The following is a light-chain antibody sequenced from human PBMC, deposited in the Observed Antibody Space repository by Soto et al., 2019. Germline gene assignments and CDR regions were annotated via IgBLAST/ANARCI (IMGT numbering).Light chain of an antibody. V-gene: IGKV3-15*01. CDR3: QQYKEWPTT. CDR1: QSVSTT. Sequence: EIVMTQSPATLSVSPGQRASLSCRASQSVSTTVPWYHQKPGQAPRLLVYGASPRATGIPARFSGRWAGTHFTLTITRLQSEDFGVYFCQQYKEWPTTFGQGTTVEIK. J-gene: IGKJ1*01. CDR2: GAS.